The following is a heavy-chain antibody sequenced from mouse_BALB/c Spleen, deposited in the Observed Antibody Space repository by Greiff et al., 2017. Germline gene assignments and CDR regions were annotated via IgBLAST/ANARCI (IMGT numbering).Heavy chain of an antibody. Sequence: VKLMESGPGLVQPSQSLSITCTVSGFSLTSYGVHWVRQSPGKGLEWLGVIWSGGSTDYNAAFISRLSISKDNSKSQVFFKMNSLQANDTAIYYCARIATMITTTGDYYAMDYWGQGTSVTVSS. CDR3: ARIATMITTTGDYYAMDY. CDR2: IWSGGST. D-gene: IGHD2-4*01. CDR1: GFSLTSYG. J-gene: IGHJ4*01. V-gene: IGHV2-2*02.